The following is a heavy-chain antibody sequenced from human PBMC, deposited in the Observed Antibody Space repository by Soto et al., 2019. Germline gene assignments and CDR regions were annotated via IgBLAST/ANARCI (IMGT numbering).Heavy chain of an antibody. J-gene: IGHJ5*02. CDR2: IYNSGST. CDR3: ARARRYTSSWFWFDP. CDR1: GGSISSGDYY. V-gene: IGHV4-31*03. Sequence: SETLSLTCTVSGGSISSGDYYWSWIRQHPGKGLEWIGYIYNSGSTDYNPSLKSRLTMSVDTAKNQFSLKLTSVTAADTAVYYCARARRYTSSWFWFDPWGQGTLVTVSS. D-gene: IGHD6-13*01.